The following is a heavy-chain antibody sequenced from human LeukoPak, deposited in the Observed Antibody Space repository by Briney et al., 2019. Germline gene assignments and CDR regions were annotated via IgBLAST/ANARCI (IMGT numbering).Heavy chain of an antibody. Sequence: GGSLRLSCAASGFTFSSYGMSWVRQAPGKGLVWVARISSDGSSTTYADSVKGRFTISRDNAKNTLYLQMNSLRAEDTVVYYCAELGITMIGGVWGKGTTVTISS. CDR3: AELGITMIGGV. CDR1: GFTFSSYG. CDR2: ISSDGSST. D-gene: IGHD3-10*02. J-gene: IGHJ6*04. V-gene: IGHV3-74*03.